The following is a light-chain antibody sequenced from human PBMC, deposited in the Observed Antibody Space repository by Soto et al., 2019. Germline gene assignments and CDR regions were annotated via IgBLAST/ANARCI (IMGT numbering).Light chain of an antibody. CDR3: SSFTSSRSPLCLV. CDR1: TSDIGGYNS. V-gene: IGLV2-14*03. Sequence: QSALTQPASVSGSPGQSITISCSGTTSDIGGYNSISWYQQHPGKVPKLLIYDVSNRPSGISNRFSGSKSGNTASLTISGLQAEDEAEYYCSSFTSSRSPLCLVFGGGTQLTVL. J-gene: IGLJ2*01. CDR2: DVS.